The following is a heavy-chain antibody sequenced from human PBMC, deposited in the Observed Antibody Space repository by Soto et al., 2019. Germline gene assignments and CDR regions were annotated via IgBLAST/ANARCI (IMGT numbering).Heavy chain of an antibody. J-gene: IGHJ6*02. D-gene: IGHD2-21*02. CDR1: GFNLSSYE. CDR3: AREGHLNYYYFGMDV. CDR2: ISSSGITI. V-gene: IGHV3-48*03. Sequence: EVQLVESGGGLVQPGGSLRLSCVVSGFNLSSYEMNWVRQAPGKGLEWLSYISSSGITIYYEDSVKGRFTISKDIAKNSLYLKMNSLRAEDTAVYYCAREGHLNYYYFGMDVWGQGTTVTVSS.